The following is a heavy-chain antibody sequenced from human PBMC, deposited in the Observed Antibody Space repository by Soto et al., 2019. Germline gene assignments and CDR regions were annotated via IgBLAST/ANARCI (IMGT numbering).Heavy chain of an antibody. CDR1: GFTFSTYG. V-gene: IGHV3-33*01. CDR2: IWYDGSNK. J-gene: IGHJ4*02. Sequence: PGGSLRLSCAASGFTFSTYGMNWDRHAPGKGLEWVAVIWYDGSNKYYADSVKGRFTISRDNSKNTLYLQMNSLRAEDTALYYCAREIDDYDSSGYAFFDDWGQGTLVTVSS. CDR3: AREIDDYDSSGYAFFDD. D-gene: IGHD3-22*01.